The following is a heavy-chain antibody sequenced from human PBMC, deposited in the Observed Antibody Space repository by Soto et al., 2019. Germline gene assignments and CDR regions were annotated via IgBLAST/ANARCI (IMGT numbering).Heavy chain of an antibody. J-gene: IGHJ5*02. CDR3: ARVKHDSVWGSYRYTGSNWFDP. Sequence: PSETLSLTCTVSGGSISSYYWSWIRQPAGKGLEWIGRIYTSGSTNYNPSLKSRVTMSVDTSKNQFSLKLSSVTAADTAVYYCARVKHDSVWGSYRYTGSNWFDPWGQGTLVTVSS. CDR2: IYTSGST. D-gene: IGHD3-16*02. V-gene: IGHV4-4*07. CDR1: GGSISSYY.